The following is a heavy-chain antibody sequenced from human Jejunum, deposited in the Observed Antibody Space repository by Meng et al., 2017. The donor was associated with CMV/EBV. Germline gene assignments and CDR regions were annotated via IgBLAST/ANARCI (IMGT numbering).Heavy chain of an antibody. CDR3: VRGVSPTEWPLEK. V-gene: IGHV4-59*01. CDR2: IHYSEST. J-gene: IGHJ4*02. D-gene: IGHD3-3*01. Sequence: TVSCCSISSYYWSWVRQSPGKGLEWLGYIHYSESTKYNPSLESRVTMSLDRSRNQFSLRLSSVTAADTAVYFCVRGVSPTEWPLEKWGQGTLVTVSS. CDR1: CCSISSYY.